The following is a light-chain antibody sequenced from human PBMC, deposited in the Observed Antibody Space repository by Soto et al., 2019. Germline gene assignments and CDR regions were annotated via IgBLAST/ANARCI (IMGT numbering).Light chain of an antibody. Sequence: EIVLTQSPGTLSLSPGERATLSCRASQSISINLTWYQHKPGQSPRFLIYGASTRATGIPARFSGSGSGTEFTLTISSLQSEDFAVYYCQQYNNWRTFGEGTKVDIK. CDR2: GAS. V-gene: IGKV3-15*01. CDR3: QQYNNWRT. J-gene: IGKJ4*01. CDR1: QSISIN.